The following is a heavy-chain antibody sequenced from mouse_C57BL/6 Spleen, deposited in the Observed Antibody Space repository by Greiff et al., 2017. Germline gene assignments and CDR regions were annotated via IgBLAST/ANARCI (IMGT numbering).Heavy chain of an antibody. D-gene: IGHD2-1*01. CDR1: GYTFTSYT. CDR2: INPSSGYT. J-gene: IGHJ3*01. Sequence: QVQLQQSGAELARPGASVKMSCKASGYTFTSYTMHWVKQRPGQGLEWIGYINPSSGYTNYNQKFKDKATLTADKSTSTAYMQLSSLTSEASAVDYCAREGYGNYWFAYWGQGTLVTVSA. V-gene: IGHV1-4*01. CDR3: AREGYGNYWFAY.